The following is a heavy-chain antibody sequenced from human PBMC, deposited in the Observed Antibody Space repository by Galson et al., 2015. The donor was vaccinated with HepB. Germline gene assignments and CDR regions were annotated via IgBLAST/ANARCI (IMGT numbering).Heavy chain of an antibody. J-gene: IGHJ4*01. CDR2: IKHDGSEK. CDR1: GLTFSNYY. CDR3: ARDRAPSQWLGLDY. D-gene: IGHD6-19*01. Sequence: SLRLSCAASGLTFSNYYMSWVRQAPGKGLEWVANIKHDGSEKYYVGSVKGRFTISRDNAKNSLYLQINSLRAEDTAVYYCARDRAPSQWLGLDYWGHGTPVTVSS. V-gene: IGHV3-7*03.